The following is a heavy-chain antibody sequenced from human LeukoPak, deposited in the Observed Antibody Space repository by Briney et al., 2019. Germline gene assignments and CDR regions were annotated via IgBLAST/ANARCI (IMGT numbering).Heavy chain of an antibody. Sequence: SETLSLTCTVSGGSIISGDYYWSWLRQPPGKGLEWIAYIYYNGNTDYNPSLKSRITISVDTSKNQFSLKLNSVTAADTAVYYCARSWGTATFDYWGQGTLVTVSS. J-gene: IGHJ4*02. CDR1: GGSIISGDYY. D-gene: IGHD2-15*01. CDR3: ARSWGTATFDY. CDR2: IYYNGNT. V-gene: IGHV4-30-4*01.